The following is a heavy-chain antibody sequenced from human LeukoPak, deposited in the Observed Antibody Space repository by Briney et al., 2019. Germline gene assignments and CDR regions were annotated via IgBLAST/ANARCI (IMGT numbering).Heavy chain of an antibody. V-gene: IGHV3-20*04. Sequence: GGSLRLSCAASGFTFSNAWMSWVRQAPGKGLEWVSGINWNGGSTGYADSVKGRFTISRDNAKNSLYLQMNSLRAEDTALYYCARADYGDYFYFDYWGQGTLVTVSS. CDR3: ARADYGDYFYFDY. J-gene: IGHJ4*02. D-gene: IGHD4-17*01. CDR2: INWNGGST. CDR1: GFTFSNAW.